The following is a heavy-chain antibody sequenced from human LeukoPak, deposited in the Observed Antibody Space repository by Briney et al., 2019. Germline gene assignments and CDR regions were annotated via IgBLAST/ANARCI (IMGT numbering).Heavy chain of an antibody. CDR1: GGSISGYY. CDR2: IYNSGST. Sequence: SETLSLTCTVSGGSISGYYWSWIRQPPGKGLEWIGYIYNSGSTNYNPSLKSRVTISVDTSKNQFSLKLSSVTAADTAVYYCARGSSWLDYWGQGTLVTVSS. D-gene: IGHD6-13*01. CDR3: ARGSSWLDY. V-gene: IGHV4-59*01. J-gene: IGHJ4*02.